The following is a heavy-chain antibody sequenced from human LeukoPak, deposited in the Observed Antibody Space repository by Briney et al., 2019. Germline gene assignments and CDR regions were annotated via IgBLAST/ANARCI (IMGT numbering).Heavy chain of an antibody. D-gene: IGHD4-17*01. V-gene: IGHV3-21*01. CDR3: AGQTAYGDDSRFDY. CDR1: GFTFSSYS. CDR2: ISSSSSYI. Sequence: GGSLRLSCAASGFTFSSYSMNWVRQAPGKGLEWVSSISSSSSYIYYADSVKGRFTISRDNAKNSLYLQMNSLRAEDTAVYHCAGQTAYGDDSRFDYWGQGTLVTVSS. J-gene: IGHJ4*02.